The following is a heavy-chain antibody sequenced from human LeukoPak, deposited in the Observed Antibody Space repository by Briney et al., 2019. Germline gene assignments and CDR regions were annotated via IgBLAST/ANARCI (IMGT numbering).Heavy chain of an antibody. D-gene: IGHD4-23*01. J-gene: IGHJ5*02. CDR2: IIPIFDTA. V-gene: IGHV1-69*06. CDR1: GGTFSNSA. CDR3: ARVHHDRGYYGGKFPLWP. Sequence: ASVKVSCKASGGTFSNSAINWVRQAPGQGLEWMGGIIPIFDTANYAQKFQGRVTITADKSTYTAYMELSSMRSEDTAVYYCARVHHDRGYYGGKFPLWPWGQGTLVTVSS.